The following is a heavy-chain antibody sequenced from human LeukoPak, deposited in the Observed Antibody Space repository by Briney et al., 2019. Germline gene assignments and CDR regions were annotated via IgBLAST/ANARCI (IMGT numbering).Heavy chain of an antibody. CDR2: FHPEDGET. CDR1: GYTLTELS. D-gene: IGHD6-19*01. J-gene: IGHJ4*02. Sequence: ASVKVSCKVSGYTLTELSMHWVRQAPGKGLEWMGGFHPEDGETIYAQKLQGRVTMTEDTSTDTAYMELSSLRSEDTAVYYCARGGIAVAGYDYYFDYWGQGTLVTVSS. CDR3: ARGGIAVAGYDYYFDY. V-gene: IGHV1-24*01.